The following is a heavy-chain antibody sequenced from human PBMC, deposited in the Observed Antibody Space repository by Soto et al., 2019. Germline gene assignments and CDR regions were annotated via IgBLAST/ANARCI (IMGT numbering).Heavy chain of an antibody. J-gene: IGHJ4*02. D-gene: IGHD3-22*01. CDR1: GVSISSYY. CDR3: ARDRSSGYHDY. CDR2: IYYSGST. V-gene: IGHV4-59*01. Sequence: SETLSLTCTVSGVSISSYYWSWTRQPPGKGLEWIGYIYYSGSTTSNPSLQSRVTISVDTSKNQFSLKLNSVTAADTAVYYCARDRSSGYHDYWGQGTVATVPS.